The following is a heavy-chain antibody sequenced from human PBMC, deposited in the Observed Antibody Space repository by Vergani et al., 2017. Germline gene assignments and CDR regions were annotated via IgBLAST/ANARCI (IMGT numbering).Heavy chain of an antibody. D-gene: IGHD3-3*01. CDR3: ASLRGTIFGVKYYYYMDV. CDR1: GGTFSSYA. CDR2: IIPIFGTA. Sequence: QVQLVQSGAEVKKPGSSVKVSCKASGGTFSSYAISWVRQAPGQGLEWMGGIIPIFGTANYAQKFQGRVTITADESTSTAYMELSSLRSEGTAVYYCASLRGTIFGVKYYYYMDVWGKGTTVTVSS. J-gene: IGHJ6*03. V-gene: IGHV1-69*01.